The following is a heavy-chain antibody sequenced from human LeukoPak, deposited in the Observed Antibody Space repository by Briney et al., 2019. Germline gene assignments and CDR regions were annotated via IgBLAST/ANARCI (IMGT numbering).Heavy chain of an antibody. CDR3: ARHYGP. V-gene: IGHV4-39*01. CDR2: IYYSGST. CDR1: GDSTSSDRYY. D-gene: IGHD3-10*01. J-gene: IGHJ4*02. Sequence: SETLSLTCTISGDSTSSDRYYGGWVRQPPGKGLEWIGNIYYSGSTYYNPSLKSRVTISVDTSKNQFSLKLNSVTATDTAVYYCARHYGPWGQGTLVTVSS.